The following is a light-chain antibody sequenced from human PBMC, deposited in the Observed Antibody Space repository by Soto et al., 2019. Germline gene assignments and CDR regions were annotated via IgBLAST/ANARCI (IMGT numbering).Light chain of an antibody. CDR2: GAF. J-gene: IGKJ3*01. Sequence: EIVLTQSPGTLSLSPGERATLSCRASQSVSSSYLAWYQQKPGQAPRLLIYGAFNRATGIPDRFSGSGSGTDFTLTFSRLEHEDFAVYYCQQYGDSPATFGHGTKVDIK. CDR3: QQYGDSPAT. V-gene: IGKV3-20*01. CDR1: QSVSSSY.